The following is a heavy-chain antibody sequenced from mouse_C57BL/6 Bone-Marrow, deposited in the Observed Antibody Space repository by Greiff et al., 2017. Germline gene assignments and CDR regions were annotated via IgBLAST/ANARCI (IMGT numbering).Heavy chain of an antibody. CDR2: ISSGGSYT. CDR3: ADDIYYGNLAWFAY. D-gene: IGHD2-1*01. Sequence: EVNLVESGGDLVKPGGSLKLSCAASGFTFSSYGMSWVRQTPDKRLEWVATISSGGSYTYYPDSVKGRFTISRDNAKNTLYLQMSSLKSEDTAMYYCADDIYYGNLAWFAYWGQGTLVTVSA. J-gene: IGHJ3*01. CDR1: GFTFSSYG. V-gene: IGHV5-6*01.